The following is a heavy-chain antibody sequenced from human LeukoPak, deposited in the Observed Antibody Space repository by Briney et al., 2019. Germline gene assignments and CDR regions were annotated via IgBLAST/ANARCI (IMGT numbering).Heavy chain of an antibody. Sequence: GGSLRLSCAASGVTFSSYGMHWVRQAPGKGLEWVAVIWYDGSNKFYADSVKGRFTISRDNSKNTLYLHMNSLRAEDTAVYYYARETTTLDYWGQGTLVTVSS. CDR2: IWYDGSNK. CDR3: ARETTTLDY. V-gene: IGHV3-33*01. D-gene: IGHD1-26*01. J-gene: IGHJ4*02. CDR1: GVTFSSYG.